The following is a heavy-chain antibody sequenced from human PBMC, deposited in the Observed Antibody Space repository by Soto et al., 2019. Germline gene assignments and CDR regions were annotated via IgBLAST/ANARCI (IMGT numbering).Heavy chain of an antibody. CDR2: ISYDGSNK. D-gene: IGHD6-13*01. Sequence: QVQLVESGGGVVQPGRSLRLSCAASGFTFSSYAMHWVRQAPGKGLEWVAVISYDGSNKYYADSVKGRFTISRENSKNTLYLQMNSLRAEDTAVYYCARDRSSSWAYYYYYYGMDVWGQGTTVTVSS. CDR3: ARDRSSSWAYYYYYYGMDV. CDR1: GFTFSSYA. J-gene: IGHJ6*02. V-gene: IGHV3-30-3*01.